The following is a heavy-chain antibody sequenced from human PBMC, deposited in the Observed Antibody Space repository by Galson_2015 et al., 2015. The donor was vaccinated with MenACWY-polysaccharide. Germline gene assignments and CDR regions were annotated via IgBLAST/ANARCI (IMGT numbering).Heavy chain of an antibody. V-gene: IGHV3-23*01. J-gene: IGHJ6*02. Sequence: SLRLSCAASGFTFSSYAMSWVRQAPGKGLEWVSAISGSGGSTYYADSVKGRFTISRDNSKNTLYLQMNSLRAEDTAVYYCAKGGPFDYYDSSGYYPYYGMDVWGQGTTVTVSS. D-gene: IGHD3-22*01. CDR3: AKGGPFDYYDSSGYYPYYGMDV. CDR1: GFTFSSYA. CDR2: ISGSGGST.